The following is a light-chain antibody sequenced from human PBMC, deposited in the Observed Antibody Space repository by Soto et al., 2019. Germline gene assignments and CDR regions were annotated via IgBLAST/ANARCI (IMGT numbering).Light chain of an antibody. CDR3: QQYGSSPWT. J-gene: IGKJ1*01. V-gene: IGKV3-15*01. CDR2: DAS. CDR1: QSVSSN. Sequence: EIVMTQSPATLSVSPGERATLSCRASQSVSSNLAWYQQKPGQAPRLLISDASTRATVIPARFSGSGSGTDFTLTISRLEPEDFAMYYCQQYGSSPWTFGQGTKVDIK.